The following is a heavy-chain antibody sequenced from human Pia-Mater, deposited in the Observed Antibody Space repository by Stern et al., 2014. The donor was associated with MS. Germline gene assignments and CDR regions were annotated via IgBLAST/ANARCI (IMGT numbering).Heavy chain of an antibody. Sequence: QVQLQESGPGLVKPSQALSLTCPVSGGSISRGDYYWSWIRQSPGKGLENIGHIYNTGITYYTPSLKGRVTIPQDPSENQFSGRLGSVTAADTAVYYCVRDVYQPSLYSYNMDVWGQGTTVTVSS. CDR1: GGSISRGDYY. V-gene: IGHV4-30-4*08. D-gene: IGHD6-13*01. CDR3: VRDVYQPSLYSYNMDV. J-gene: IGHJ6*02. CDR2: IYNTGIT.